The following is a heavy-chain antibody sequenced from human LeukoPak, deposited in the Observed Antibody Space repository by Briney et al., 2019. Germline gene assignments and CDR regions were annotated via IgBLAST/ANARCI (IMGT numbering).Heavy chain of an antibody. J-gene: IGHJ4*02. Sequence: PGGSLRLSCAASGFTFGDYYMSWVRQAPGKGLEWVSAISGSGGSTYYADSVKGRFTISRDNSKNTLYLQMNSLRAEDTAVYYCAKAPSVGASYYFDYWGQGTLVTVSS. D-gene: IGHD1-26*01. CDR2: ISGSGGST. CDR1: GFTFGDYY. CDR3: AKAPSVGASYYFDY. V-gene: IGHV3-23*01.